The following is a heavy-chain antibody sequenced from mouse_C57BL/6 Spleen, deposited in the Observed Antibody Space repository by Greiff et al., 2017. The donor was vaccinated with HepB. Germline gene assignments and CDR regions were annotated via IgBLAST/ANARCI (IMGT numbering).Heavy chain of an antibody. V-gene: IGHV3-6*01. CDR2: ISYDGSN. J-gene: IGHJ1*03. Sequence: EVQLQESGPGLVKPSQSLSLTCSVTGYSITSGYYWTWIRQFPGNKLEWMGYISYDGSNNYNPSLKNRISITRDTSKNQFFLKLNSVTTEDTATYYCAREGIYGNHWYFDVWGTGTTVTVSS. CDR3: AREGIYGNHWYFDV. D-gene: IGHD2-1*01. CDR1: GYSITSGYY.